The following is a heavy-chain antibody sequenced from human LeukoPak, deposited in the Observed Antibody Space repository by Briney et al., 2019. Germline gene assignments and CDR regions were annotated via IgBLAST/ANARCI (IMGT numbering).Heavy chain of an antibody. Sequence: GGSLRLSCAASGFTFSSYSMNWVRQAPGKGLEWVSSISSSSSYIYYADSVKGRFTISRDNAENSLYLQMNSLRAEDTAVYYCARDEGEWELLNDWGQGTLVTVSS. CDR1: GFTFSSYS. CDR3: ARDEGEWELLND. V-gene: IGHV3-21*01. J-gene: IGHJ4*02. CDR2: ISSSSSYI. D-gene: IGHD1-26*01.